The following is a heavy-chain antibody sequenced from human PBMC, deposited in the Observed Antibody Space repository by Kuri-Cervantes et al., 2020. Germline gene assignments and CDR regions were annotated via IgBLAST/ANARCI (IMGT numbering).Heavy chain of an antibody. CDR3: ARDRFLEWLWFFDY. V-gene: IGHV1-3*01. J-gene: IGHJ4*02. D-gene: IGHD3-3*01. Sequence: ASVKVSCKASGYTFTTYAMHWVRQAPGQRLEWMGWINAGNGNTKYSQKFQGRVTITRDTSASTAYMELSSLRSEDTAVYYCARDRFLEWLWFFDYWGQGTLVTVSS. CDR1: GYTFTTYA. CDR2: INAGNGNT.